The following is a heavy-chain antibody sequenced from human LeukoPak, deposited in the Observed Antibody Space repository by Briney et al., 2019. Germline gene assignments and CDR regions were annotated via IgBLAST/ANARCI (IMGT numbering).Heavy chain of an antibody. J-gene: IGHJ5*02. CDR1: GDSISNSNYY. CDR2: IYYRGST. D-gene: IGHD6-19*01. Sequence: SETLSLTCTVSGDSISNSNYYWGWIRQPPGKGLEWIGTIYYRGSTYYNPSLMSRVTISVDTSKNQFSLKLSSVTAADTAVYYCARDTAVAGNWFDPWGQGTLVTVSS. V-gene: IGHV4-39*07. CDR3: ARDTAVAGNWFDP.